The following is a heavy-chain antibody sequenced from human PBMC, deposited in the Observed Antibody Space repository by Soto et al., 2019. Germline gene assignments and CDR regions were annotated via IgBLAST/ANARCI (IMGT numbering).Heavy chain of an antibody. CDR1: GDTFTGYY. Sequence: ASVKVSCKASGDTFTGYYMHWVRQAPGQGLEWMGWINPNSGVTKYAQKFQGWVTMTRDTSIRTVYMQLSRLRSDDTAVYYCARESGGATATLDYYYFYMDVWGTGTTVT. D-gene: IGHD5-12*01. V-gene: IGHV1-2*04. CDR2: INPNSGVT. CDR3: ARESGGATATLDYYYFYMDV. J-gene: IGHJ6*03.